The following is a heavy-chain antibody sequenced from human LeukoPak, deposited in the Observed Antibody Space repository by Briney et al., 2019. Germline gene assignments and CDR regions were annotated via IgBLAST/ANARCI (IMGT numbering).Heavy chain of an antibody. V-gene: IGHV5-51*01. CDR3: ARRPVRGVIKNFDY. CDR1: GYTFTSYW. D-gene: IGHD3-10*01. CDR2: IYPGDSDT. J-gene: IGHJ4*02. Sequence: GESLKISCKGSGYTFTSYWIGWVRQMPGKGLEWMGMIYPGDSDTRYSPSFQGQVTFSADKFISTAYLQWSSLKASDTAMYYCARRPVRGVIKNFDYWGQGTLVTVSS.